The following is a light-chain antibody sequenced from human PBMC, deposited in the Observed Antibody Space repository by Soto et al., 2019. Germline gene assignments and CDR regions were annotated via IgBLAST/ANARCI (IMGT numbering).Light chain of an antibody. CDR2: AAS. CDR3: QKYNSAPRT. V-gene: IGKV1-27*01. CDR1: QGISNY. J-gene: IGKJ1*01. Sequence: DIQMTQSPSSLSASVGDRVTITCRASQGISNYLAWYQQKPGKVPKLLIYAASTLQSGVPPRFIGSGFGTDFTLTISSLPPEDVATYYCQKYNSAPRTFGQGTKVEIK.